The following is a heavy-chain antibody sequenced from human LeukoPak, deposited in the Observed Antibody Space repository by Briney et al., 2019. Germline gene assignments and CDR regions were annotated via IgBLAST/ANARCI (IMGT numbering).Heavy chain of an antibody. CDR2: ISGSGGST. V-gene: IGHV3-23*01. CDR1: GFTFSSYW. J-gene: IGHJ5*02. Sequence: LPGGSLRLSCAASGFTFSSYWMSWVRQAPGKGLEWVSAISGSGGSTYYADSVKGRFTISRDNSKNTLYLQMNSLRAEDTAVYYCAKDPLTVTINWFDPWGQGTLVTVSS. D-gene: IGHD4-17*01. CDR3: AKDPLTVTINWFDP.